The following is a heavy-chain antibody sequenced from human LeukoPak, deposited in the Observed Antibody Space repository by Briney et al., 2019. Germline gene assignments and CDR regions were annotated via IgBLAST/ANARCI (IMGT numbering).Heavy chain of an antibody. CDR2: IYYSGST. D-gene: IGHD1-26*01. CDR3: ARHSVYSGSYQPTADAFDI. V-gene: IGHV4-31*03. J-gene: IGHJ3*02. Sequence: SQTLSLTCTVSGGSISSGGYYWSWIRQHPGKGLEWIGYIYYSGSTYYNPSLKSRVTISVDTSKNQFSLELSSVTAADTAVYYCARHSVYSGSYQPTADAFDIWGQGTMVTVSS. CDR1: GGSISSGGYY.